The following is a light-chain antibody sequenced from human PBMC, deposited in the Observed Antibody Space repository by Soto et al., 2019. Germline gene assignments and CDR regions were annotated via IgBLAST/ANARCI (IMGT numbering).Light chain of an antibody. CDR3: QQYKSWRT. CDR1: QGINNW. V-gene: IGKV1-12*01. J-gene: IGKJ1*01. Sequence: DIQMTQSPSSVSASVGDTVSITCRASQGINNWLAWYQQKPGKAPQLLIYAASSLQSGVPSRFSGSGFGTEFTLTISGLQSEDFGVYYCQQYKSWRTFGQGTNVETK. CDR2: AAS.